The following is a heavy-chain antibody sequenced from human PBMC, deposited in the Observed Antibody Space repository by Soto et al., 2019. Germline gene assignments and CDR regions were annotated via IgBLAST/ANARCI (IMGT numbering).Heavy chain of an antibody. CDR3: ARDRGVAPPVAGNTHYYYYMDV. CDR2: ISAYNGNT. D-gene: IGHD6-13*01. Sequence: QDQLVQSGVEVKKPGASVKVSCKASGYSFTNYGITWVRQAPGQGFEWMGWISAYNGNTNYAQKFQGRVTITTDAATSTAYLELRSLRSDDRGLYYCARDRGVAPPVAGNTHYYYYMDVWGKGTTVTVSS. V-gene: IGHV1-18*01. CDR1: GYSFTNYG. J-gene: IGHJ6*03.